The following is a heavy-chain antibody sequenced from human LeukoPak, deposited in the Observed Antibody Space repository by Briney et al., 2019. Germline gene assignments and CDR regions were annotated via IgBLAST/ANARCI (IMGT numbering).Heavy chain of an antibody. J-gene: IGHJ5*02. Sequence: GESLKISCKGSGYSLTSYWIGWVRQMPGKGLEWMGIIYPGDSDTRYSPSFQGQVTISADKSISTAYLQWSSLKASDTAMYYCARHKVEPYGDFWSGYIETLLFQGNWFDPWGQGTLVTVSS. CDR3: ARHKVEPYGDFWSGYIETLLFQGNWFDP. CDR1: GYSLTSYW. D-gene: IGHD3-3*01. V-gene: IGHV5-51*01. CDR2: IYPGDSDT.